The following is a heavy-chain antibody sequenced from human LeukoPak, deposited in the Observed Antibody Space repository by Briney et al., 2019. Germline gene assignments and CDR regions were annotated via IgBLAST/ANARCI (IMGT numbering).Heavy chain of an antibody. V-gene: IGHV5-51*01. CDR3: SRHYYCGGDCYSPIDY. CDR1: GYSFTSYS. CDR2: IYPGDSDT. J-gene: IGHJ4*02. Sequence: GESLKISCKGSGYSFTSYSIGWVRQMPGKGLKWMGIIYPGDSDTRYSPSFQGQVTISADKSISTAYLQWSSLKASDTAMYYCSRHYYCGGDCYSPIDYWGQGTLVTVSS. D-gene: IGHD2-21*02.